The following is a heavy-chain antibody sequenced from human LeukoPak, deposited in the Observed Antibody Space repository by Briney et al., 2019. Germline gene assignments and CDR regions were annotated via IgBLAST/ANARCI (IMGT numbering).Heavy chain of an antibody. CDR2: INHSGST. D-gene: IGHD6-13*01. J-gene: IGHJ4*02. CDR1: GGSFSGYY. V-gene: IGHV4-34*01. Sequence: SETLSLTCAVYGGSFSGYYWNWIRQPPGKGLEWIGEINHSGSTNYNPSLKSRVTISVDTSKNQFSLKLNSVTAADTAVYYCAREAAAGTGVDYWGQGTLVTVSS. CDR3: AREAAAGTGVDY.